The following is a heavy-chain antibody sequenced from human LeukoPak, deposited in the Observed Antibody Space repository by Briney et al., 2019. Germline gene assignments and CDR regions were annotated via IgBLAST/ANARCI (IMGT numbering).Heavy chain of an antibody. CDR3: AKDRMVYEA. D-gene: IGHD2-8*01. V-gene: IGHV3-23*01. Sequence: PSETLSLTCTVSGGSISSSSYYWGWIRQPPGKGLEWVSGISGSGGTTYYADSVKGRFTISRDNSKNTLYLQMNSLRAEDTAVYYCAKDRMVYEAWGQGTLVTVSS. CDR1: GGSISSSSYY. J-gene: IGHJ5*02. CDR2: ISGSGGTT.